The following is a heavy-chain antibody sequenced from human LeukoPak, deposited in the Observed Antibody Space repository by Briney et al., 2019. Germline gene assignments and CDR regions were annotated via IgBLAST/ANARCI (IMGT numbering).Heavy chain of an antibody. V-gene: IGHV3-48*04. CDR3: ARGSEEGVQH. Sequence: GGSLRLSCAASGFTFSTYAMSWVRQAPGKGLEWVSYISSSSSTIYYADSVKGRFTISRDNAKNSLYLQMNSLRAEDTAVYYCARGSEEGVQHWGQGTLVTVSS. J-gene: IGHJ1*01. CDR1: GFTFSTYA. CDR2: ISSSSSTI.